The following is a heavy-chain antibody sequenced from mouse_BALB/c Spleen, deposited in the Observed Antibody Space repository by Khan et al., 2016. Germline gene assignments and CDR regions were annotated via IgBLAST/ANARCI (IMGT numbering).Heavy chain of an antibody. D-gene: IGHD2-4*01. CDR1: GYSITSGYS. CDR2: IHYSGTT. V-gene: IGHV3-1*02. CDR3: ASYDYYDPWFAY. J-gene: IGHJ3*01. Sequence: QLEESGPDLVKPSQSLSLTCTVTGYSITSGYSWHWIRQFPGNKLEWMGYIHYSGTTNYNPSLKSRISVTRDTSKNQFFLQLNSVTTEDTATYYCASYDYYDPWFAYWGQGTLVTVSA.